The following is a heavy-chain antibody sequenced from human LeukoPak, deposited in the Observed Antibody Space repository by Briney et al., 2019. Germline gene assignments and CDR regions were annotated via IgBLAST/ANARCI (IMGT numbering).Heavy chain of an antibody. J-gene: IGHJ5*02. D-gene: IGHD3-3*01. Sequence: PSETLSLTCTVSGGSISSSSYYWGWIRQPPGKGLEWIGSIYYSGSTYYNPSLKSRITILVDTSKNQFSLKLSSVTAADTAVYYCARGGVITIFGVVNNWFDPWGQGTLVTVSS. CDR1: GGSISSSSYY. CDR2: IYYSGST. V-gene: IGHV4-39*07. CDR3: ARGGVITIFGVVNNWFDP.